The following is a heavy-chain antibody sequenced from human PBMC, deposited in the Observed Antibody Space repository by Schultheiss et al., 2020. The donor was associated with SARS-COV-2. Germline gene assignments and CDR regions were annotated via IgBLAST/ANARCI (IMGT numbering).Heavy chain of an antibody. V-gene: IGHV4-34*01. D-gene: IGHD2/OR15-2a*01. J-gene: IGHJ5*02. CDR2: INHSGST. CDR1: GGSISSYY. CDR3: ARGGRWYYYNWFDP. Sequence: SETLSLTCTVSGGSISSYYWSWIRQPPGKGLEWIGEINHSGSTNYNPSLKSRVTISVDTSKNQFSLKLSSVTAADTAVYYCARGGRWYYYNWFDPWGQGTLVTVSS.